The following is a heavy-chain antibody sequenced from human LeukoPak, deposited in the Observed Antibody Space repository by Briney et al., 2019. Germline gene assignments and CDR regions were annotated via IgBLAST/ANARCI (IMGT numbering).Heavy chain of an antibody. Sequence: GRSLRLSCAASGFTFSRYWMHWVRQVPGKGLVWVSRVNPDGSSITYADSVKGRFTSSRDNAKNTLYLQMNRLRVEDTAVYYCGRGGSYGDYWGQGILVTVSS. D-gene: IGHD3-16*01. V-gene: IGHV3-74*01. CDR3: GRGGSYGDY. J-gene: IGHJ4*02. CDR2: VNPDGSSI. CDR1: GFTFSRYW.